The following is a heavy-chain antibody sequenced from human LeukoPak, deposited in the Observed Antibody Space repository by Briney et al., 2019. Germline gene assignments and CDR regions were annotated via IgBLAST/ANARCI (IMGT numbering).Heavy chain of an antibody. CDR1: GFTFSSYG. CDR2: ISYDGNNK. Sequence: QPGRSLRLSCAASGFTFSSYGMHWVRQAPGKGLEWVSIISYDGNNKYYADSVKGRFTISRDNSKNMLFLQMNSLRPEDTALYYCAKDPSLRVTLPAWGQGTLVTVSS. D-gene: IGHD2-21*02. CDR3: AKDPSLRVTLPA. J-gene: IGHJ4*02. V-gene: IGHV3-30*18.